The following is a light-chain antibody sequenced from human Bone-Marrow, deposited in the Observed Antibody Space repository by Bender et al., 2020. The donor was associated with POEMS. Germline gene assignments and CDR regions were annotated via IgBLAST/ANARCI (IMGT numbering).Light chain of an antibody. J-gene: IGLJ3*02. CDR2: AVS. CDR3: GTWDSSLSVWV. Sequence: QSALTQPASVSGSPGQSITISCTGTSSDVGAYNSVSWYQQHPGKAPKLMIYAVSNRPSGVPDRFSGSKSGTSGSLAISCLRSEDEADYYCGTWDSSLSVWVFGGGTKLTVL. V-gene: IGLV2-14*03. CDR1: SSDVGAYNS.